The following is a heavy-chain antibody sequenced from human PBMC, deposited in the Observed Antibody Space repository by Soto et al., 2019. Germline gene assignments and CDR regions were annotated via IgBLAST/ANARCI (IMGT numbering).Heavy chain of an antibody. CDR3: AKFSAVNGGERDL. V-gene: IGHV3-23*01. CDR1: GITFSSYA. CDR2: ISGTGSST. J-gene: IGHJ4*02. D-gene: IGHD3-16*01. Sequence: EVQLLESGGGLVQPGCSLRLSCAVSGITFSSYAMSCVRQAPGKGLEFVSTISGTGSSTYYEDSVQGRFTISRDNSKDTHYLQMNSLSAEDTAVYYGAKFSAVNGGERDLWGQGTLDTFAS.